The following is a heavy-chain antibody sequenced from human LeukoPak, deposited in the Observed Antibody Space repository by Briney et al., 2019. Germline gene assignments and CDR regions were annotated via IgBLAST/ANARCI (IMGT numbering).Heavy chain of an antibody. Sequence: PGGSLRLSRAASGFTFSSYSMNWVRQAPGKGLEWVSSISSSSSYIYYADSVKGRFTISRDNAKNSLYLQMNSLRAEDTAVYYCARYSGRYSDAFDIWGQGTMVTVSS. D-gene: IGHD1-26*01. V-gene: IGHV3-21*01. CDR3: ARYSGRYSDAFDI. J-gene: IGHJ3*02. CDR1: GFTFSSYS. CDR2: ISSSSSYI.